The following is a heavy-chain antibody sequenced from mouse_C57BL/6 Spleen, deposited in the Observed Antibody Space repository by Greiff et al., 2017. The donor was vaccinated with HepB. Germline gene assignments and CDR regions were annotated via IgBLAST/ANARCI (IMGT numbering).Heavy chain of an antibody. V-gene: IGHV5-6*01. D-gene: IGHD3-1*01. CDR1: ASTFSSYG. CDR2: ISSGGSYT. CDR3: ARHGRGLPGAMDY. Sequence: EVQLQESGGDLLKPGGSLKLSCAAPASTFSSYGMSWVRQTPDKRLEWGATISSGGSYTYYPDSVKGRFTISRDNAKNTLYLQMSSLKSEDTAMYYGARHGRGLPGAMDYWGQGTSGSVSS. J-gene: IGHJ4*01.